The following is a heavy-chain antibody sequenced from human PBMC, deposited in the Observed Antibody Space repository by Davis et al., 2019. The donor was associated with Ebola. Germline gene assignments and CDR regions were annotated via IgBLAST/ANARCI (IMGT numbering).Heavy chain of an antibody. CDR2: IIPIFGTA. Sequence: SVKVSCKASGGTFSSYAISWVRQAPGQGLEWMGGIIPIFGTANYAQKFQGRVTITADKSTSTAYMELSSLRSEDTAVYYCARDPEVFQLEVGWFDPWGQGTLVTVSS. J-gene: IGHJ5*02. CDR3: ARDPEVFQLEVGWFDP. D-gene: IGHD6-6*01. V-gene: IGHV1-69*06. CDR1: GGTFSSYA.